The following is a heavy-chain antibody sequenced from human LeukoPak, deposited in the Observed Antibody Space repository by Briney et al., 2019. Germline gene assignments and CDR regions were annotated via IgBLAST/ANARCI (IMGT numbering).Heavy chain of an antibody. CDR2: VKKDGSEK. V-gene: IGHV3-7*01. J-gene: IGHJ5*02. Sequence: PGGSLRLSCAASGFTFGSYWMTWVRQAPGKGLEWVANVKKDGSEKYYVDSVKGRFTISRDNAKNSLYLQMNTLRAEDTAIYFCARDWDYVWGSYRFVPWGQGTLVTVSS. D-gene: IGHD3-16*02. CDR1: GFTFGSYW. CDR3: ARDWDYVWGSYRFVP.